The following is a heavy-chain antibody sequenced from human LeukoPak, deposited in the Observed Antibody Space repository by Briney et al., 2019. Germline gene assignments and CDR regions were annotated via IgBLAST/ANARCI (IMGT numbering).Heavy chain of an antibody. D-gene: IGHD3-10*01. CDR2: ISGSGGST. CDR1: GFTFNSYA. Sequence: GGSLGLSCAASGFTFNSYAMSWVRQAPGKGLEWVSAISGSGGSTYYADSVKGRFTISRDNSKNTLFLQMSSLRAEDTAVYYCAKTSAGIRGGYFDYWGQGTLVTVSS. V-gene: IGHV3-23*01. CDR3: AKTSAGIRGGYFDY. J-gene: IGHJ4*02.